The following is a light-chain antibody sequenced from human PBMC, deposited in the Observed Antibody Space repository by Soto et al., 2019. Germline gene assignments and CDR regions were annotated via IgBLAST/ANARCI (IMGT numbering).Light chain of an antibody. CDR3: HQSYRAPHT. J-gene: IGKJ2*01. V-gene: IGKV1-39*01. CDR1: QSIDKY. CDR2: TTS. Sequence: DIQMTQSPSSLSASVGDRVTITCRASQSIDKYLHWYQQEPGKAPKLLIYTTSSLESGVPSRFSGSGSGTDFTLTISSLQPEDFASYFCHQSYRAPHTFGQGTKLELK.